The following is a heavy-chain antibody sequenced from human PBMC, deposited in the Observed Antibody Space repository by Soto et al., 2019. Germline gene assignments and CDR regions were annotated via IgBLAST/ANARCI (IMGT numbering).Heavy chain of an antibody. Sequence: SETRSLTCTVSGGSISSYYWSWVRQPPGKGLEWIGYIYYTGSTNYNPSLRGRVTISVDTSKNQFSLKLSSVTAADTAVYYCARDALVGYDSSGYFGGGWFEPWGEGTLVAVSA. CDR3: ARDALVGYDSSGYFGGGWFEP. D-gene: IGHD3-22*01. CDR2: IYYTGST. V-gene: IGHV4-59*01. CDR1: GGSISSYY. J-gene: IGHJ5*02.